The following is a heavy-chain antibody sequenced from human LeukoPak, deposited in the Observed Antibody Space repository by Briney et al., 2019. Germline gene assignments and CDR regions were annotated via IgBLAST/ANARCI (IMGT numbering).Heavy chain of an antibody. Sequence: GSLRLSCAASGFTVSSNYMSWVRQPPGKGLEWIGYIYYSGSTYYNPSLKSRVTISVDTSKNQFSLKLSSVTAADTAVYYCARGLATVVTHGLYYWGQGTLVTVSS. D-gene: IGHD4-17*01. CDR3: ARGLATVVTHGLYY. CDR2: IYYSGST. J-gene: IGHJ4*02. CDR1: GFTVSSNY. V-gene: IGHV4-59*02.